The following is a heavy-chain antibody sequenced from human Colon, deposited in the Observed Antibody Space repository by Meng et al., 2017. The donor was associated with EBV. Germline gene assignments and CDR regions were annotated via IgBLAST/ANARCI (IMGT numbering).Heavy chain of an antibody. CDR2: IYRGGGT. CDR3: ARVRVIPAAVGFDY. CDR1: GGSISTSDW. Sequence: GPVLGCPAGTLSLTCAVSGGSISTSDWWSWVRQPPGKGLEWIGEIYRGGGTNYNPSFKSRVTISVDTSNNHFSLKLSYVTAADTAVYYCARVRVIPAAVGFDYWGQGTLVTVSS. V-gene: IGHV4-4*02. J-gene: IGHJ4*02. D-gene: IGHD2-2*01.